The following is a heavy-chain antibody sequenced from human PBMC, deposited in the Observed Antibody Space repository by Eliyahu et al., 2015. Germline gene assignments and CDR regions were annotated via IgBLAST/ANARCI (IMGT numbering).Heavy chain of an antibody. D-gene: IGHD6-19*01. J-gene: IGHJ4*02. Sequence: QVQLQQWGAGLLKPSETLSLTCAVYGXSFSGXYXSWIRQPPGXGLEWIGEINHSGSTNYNXSLKSRVTISVDTSKNQFSLKLSSVTAADTAVYYCARWYSSGWYYFDYWGQGTLVTVSS. V-gene: IGHV4-34*01. CDR3: ARWYSSGWYYFDY. CDR2: INHSGST. CDR1: GXSFSGXY.